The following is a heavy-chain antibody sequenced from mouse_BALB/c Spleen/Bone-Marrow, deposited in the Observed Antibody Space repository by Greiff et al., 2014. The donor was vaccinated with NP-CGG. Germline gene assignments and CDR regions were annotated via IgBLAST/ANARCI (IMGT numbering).Heavy chain of an antibody. V-gene: IGHV2-9*02. D-gene: IGHD1-2*01. J-gene: IGHJ4*01. CDR1: GFSLTSYG. CDR3: SRSTTATGAMDY. Sequence: VQLQQSGPGLVAPSQSLSISCTVSGFSLTSYGIHWVRQPPGKGLEWLGVIWADGSTNYSSALMSRLSISKDNAKSQVFLKMNSLQTEDTAMYDCSRSTTATGAMDYWGQGTSVTVSS. CDR2: IWADGST.